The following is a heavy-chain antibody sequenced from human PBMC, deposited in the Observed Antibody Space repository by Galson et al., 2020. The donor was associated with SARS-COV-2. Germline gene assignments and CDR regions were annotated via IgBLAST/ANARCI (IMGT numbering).Heavy chain of an antibody. V-gene: IGHV4-31*03. D-gene: IGHD6-19*01. Sequence: ASETLSLTCTVSGGSISSGGYYWSWIRQHPGKGLEWIGYIYYSGSTYYNPSLKSRVTISVDTSKNQFSLKLSSVTAADTAVYYCAREKSSSGWHDLLWGQGTLVTVSS. J-gene: IGHJ4*02. CDR2: IYYSGST. CDR3: AREKSSSGWHDLL. CDR1: GGSISSGGYY.